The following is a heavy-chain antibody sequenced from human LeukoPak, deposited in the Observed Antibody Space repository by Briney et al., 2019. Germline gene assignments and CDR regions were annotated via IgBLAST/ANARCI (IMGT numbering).Heavy chain of an antibody. V-gene: IGHV4-59*13. Sequence: SETLSLTCTVSGGSISNYYWSWIRQPPGKGLEWIGYIYYSGSTNYNPSLESRVTISVDTSKNQFSLKVDSVTAADTAVYYCARGRSGSYHSPFDYWGQGTLVTVSS. CDR3: ARGRSGSYHSPFDY. J-gene: IGHJ4*02. CDR1: GGSISNYY. D-gene: IGHD1-26*01. CDR2: IYYSGST.